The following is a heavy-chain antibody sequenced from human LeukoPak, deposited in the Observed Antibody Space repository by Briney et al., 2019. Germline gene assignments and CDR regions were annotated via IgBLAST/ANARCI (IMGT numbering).Heavy chain of an antibody. CDR3: ARDSSAWELPTLVFFDY. D-gene: IGHD1-26*01. V-gene: IGHV6-1*01. CDR2: TYYRSKWYN. J-gene: IGHJ4*02. CDR1: GDSVSSNSAA. Sequence: SQTLSLTCAISGDSVSSNSAAWNWIRQSPSRGLEWLGRTYYRSKWYNDYAVSVKSRITINPDTSKDQFSLQLNSVTPEDTAVYYCARDSSAWELPTLVFFDYWGQGTLVTVSS.